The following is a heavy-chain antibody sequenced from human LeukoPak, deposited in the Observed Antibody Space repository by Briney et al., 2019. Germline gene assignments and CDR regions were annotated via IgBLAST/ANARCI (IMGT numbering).Heavy chain of an antibody. CDR3: ARTILDYGEHYGMDV. Sequence: SETLSLTRTVSGGSISSGGYYWSWIRQHPGKGLEWIGYIYYSGSTYYNPSLKSRVTISVDTSKNQFSLKLSSVTAADTAVYYCARTILDYGEHYGMDVWGQGTTVTVSS. CDR2: IYYSGST. D-gene: IGHD4-17*01. J-gene: IGHJ6*02. V-gene: IGHV4-31*03. CDR1: GGSISSGGYY.